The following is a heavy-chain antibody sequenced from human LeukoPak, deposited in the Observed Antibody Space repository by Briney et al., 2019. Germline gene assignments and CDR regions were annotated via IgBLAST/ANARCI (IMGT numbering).Heavy chain of an antibody. D-gene: IGHD5-12*01. J-gene: IGHJ3*02. Sequence: GESLKISWEGFGYSFTSYLIAWVRPMPGGGLEWMGIIYPGDSDTRYSPSFQGQVTISADKSISTAYLQWSSLKASDTAMYYCARRLDVFDIWGQGTMVTVSS. CDR2: IYPGDSDT. CDR3: ARRLDVFDI. CDR1: GYSFTSYL. V-gene: IGHV5-51*01.